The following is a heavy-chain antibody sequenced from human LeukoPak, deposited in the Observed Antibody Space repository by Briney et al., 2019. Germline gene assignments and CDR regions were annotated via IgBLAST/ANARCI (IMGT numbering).Heavy chain of an antibody. CDR3: ARDRLLWFGELWYGMDV. CDR1: GFTFSSYW. CDR2: IKQDGSEK. Sequence: GGSLRLSCAASGFTFSSYWMSWVRQAPGKGLEWVANIKQDGSEKYYVDSVKGRFTISRDNAKSSLYLQMNSLRAEDTAVYYCARDRLLWFGELWYGMDVWGQGTTVTVSS. D-gene: IGHD3-10*01. V-gene: IGHV3-7*01. J-gene: IGHJ6*02.